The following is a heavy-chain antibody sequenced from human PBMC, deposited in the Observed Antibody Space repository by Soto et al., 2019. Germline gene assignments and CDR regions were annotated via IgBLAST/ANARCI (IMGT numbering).Heavy chain of an antibody. D-gene: IGHD6-19*01. V-gene: IGHV3-73*02. CDR3: NRQHLDVPVASAIDY. CDR1: GFTFSGST. CDR2: IPSKTHTHAT. Sequence: EVQLVESGGGLVQPGGSLKLSCAASGFTFSGSTIHWVRQTSGKGLEWVGRIPSKTHTHATAYAASVKGRFTISRDDSKNTAYIQMNSLKTEDTAVYYCNRQHLDVPVASAIDYWGQGTLVTVSS. J-gene: IGHJ4*02.